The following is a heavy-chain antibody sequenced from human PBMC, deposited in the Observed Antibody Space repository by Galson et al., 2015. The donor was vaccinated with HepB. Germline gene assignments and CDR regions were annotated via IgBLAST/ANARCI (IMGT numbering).Heavy chain of an antibody. D-gene: IGHD1-1*01. V-gene: IGHV3-23*01. CDR3: AVNMKRGTSDY. CDR2: IGSSGRT. Sequence: SLRLSCAAAGFTISDYGIDWVRQPPGKGLEWVSGIGSSGRTYYTDSVKSRFTISRDNSKNTVFLQMNSLRAEDTAEYFCAVNMKRGTSDYWGQGTRVTVSS. CDR1: GFTISDYG. J-gene: IGHJ4*02.